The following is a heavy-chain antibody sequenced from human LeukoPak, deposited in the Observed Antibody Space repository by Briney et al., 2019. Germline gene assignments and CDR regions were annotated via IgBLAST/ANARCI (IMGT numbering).Heavy chain of an antibody. CDR1: GFTFSDHA. CDR3: VRQKKSHGNFDY. V-gene: IGHV3-13*01. D-gene: IGHD1-26*01. J-gene: IGHJ4*02. CDR2: VGIAGDT. Sequence: PGGSLRLSCAASGFTFSDHAMHWVRQAPGKGLEWVSAVGIAGDTFYPGSVKGRFTISRENAKNSLYLQMNSLRVEDTAVYYCVRQKKSHGNFDYWGQGTLVTVSS.